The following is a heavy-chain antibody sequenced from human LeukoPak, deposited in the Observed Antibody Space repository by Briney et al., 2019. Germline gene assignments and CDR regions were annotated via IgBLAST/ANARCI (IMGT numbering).Heavy chain of an antibody. CDR1: GYSFTTYW. CDR2: IFPSDSDT. Sequence: GESLKISCKGSGYSFTTYWIGWVRQMPGKGLEWMGMIFPSDSDTRYGPSFQGQVTISADKSISTAYLQWSNLKASDTAMYYCVRKRDNSLDYWGQGTLVTVSS. V-gene: IGHV5-51*01. J-gene: IGHJ4*02. CDR3: VRKRDNSLDY. D-gene: IGHD1-1*01.